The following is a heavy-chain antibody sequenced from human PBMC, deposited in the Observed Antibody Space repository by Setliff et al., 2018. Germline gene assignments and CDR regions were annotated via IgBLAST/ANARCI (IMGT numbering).Heavy chain of an antibody. J-gene: IGHJ4*02. Sequence: PSETLSLTCTVSGGSITSYYWSWIRQPVGKGLEWIGRIYANGNTNYNPSLKSRVTMSVDTSKNQFSLKLSSVTAADTAVYYCARGGGSSWYGFDYWGQGTLVTVSS. CDR3: ARGGGSSWYGFDY. V-gene: IGHV4-4*07. D-gene: IGHD6-13*01. CDR2: IYANGNT. CDR1: GGSITSYY.